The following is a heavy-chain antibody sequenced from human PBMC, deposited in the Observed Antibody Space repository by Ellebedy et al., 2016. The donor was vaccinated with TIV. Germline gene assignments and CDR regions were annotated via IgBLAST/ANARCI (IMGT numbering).Heavy chain of an antibody. Sequence: ASVKVSCKASGYTFTSYYMYWVRQAPGQGLEWMGIINPSGGSSNYAQKFQGRVTMTRDTSTSTVYMEPGSLRSEDTAGYYCARGDKYYYDSSGYYYTYWGQGTLVTVSS. V-gene: IGHV1-46*01. CDR1: GYTFTSYY. J-gene: IGHJ4*02. CDR2: INPSGGSS. D-gene: IGHD3-22*01. CDR3: ARGDKYYYDSSGYYYTY.